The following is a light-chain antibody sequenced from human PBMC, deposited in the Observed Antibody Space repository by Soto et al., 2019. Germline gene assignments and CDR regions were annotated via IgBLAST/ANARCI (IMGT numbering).Light chain of an antibody. V-gene: IGLV2-11*01. CDR3: CSYGGTSNYV. J-gene: IGLJ1*01. Sequence: QSALTQPRSVSGSPGQSVTISCTGTCSDVGGYNHVSWYQHHPGKAPKVIIYDVINRPSGVPDRFSGSKSGNTASLTISGLQAEDEADYYCCSYGGTSNYVFGIGTKVTVL. CDR2: DVI. CDR1: CSDVGGYNH.